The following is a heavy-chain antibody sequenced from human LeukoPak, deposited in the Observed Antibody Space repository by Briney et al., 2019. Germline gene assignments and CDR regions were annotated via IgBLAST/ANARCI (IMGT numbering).Heavy chain of an antibody. CDR3: VSFYETY. CDR2: INSDGSWS. Sequence: GGSLRLSCAASGSYWIHWVRQAPGKGLVWVSHINSDGSWSSYADSVKGRFTISKDNAKNTVYLQMNNLRAEDTAVYYCVSFYETYWGRGTLVTVSS. V-gene: IGHV3-74*01. CDR1: GSYW. D-gene: IGHD2/OR15-2a*01. J-gene: IGHJ4*02.